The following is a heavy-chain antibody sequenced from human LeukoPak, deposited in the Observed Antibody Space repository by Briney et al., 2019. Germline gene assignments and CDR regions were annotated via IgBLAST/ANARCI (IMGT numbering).Heavy chain of an antibody. CDR2: IYHSGST. D-gene: IGHD6-6*01. Sequence: SETLSLTCTVSGGSISSSSYYWGWIRQPPGKGLEWIGSIYHSGSTYYNPSLKSRVTISIDTSKNQFSLNLSSVTAADTAVYYCARYSSSSDWGQGTLVTVSS. CDR1: GGSISSSSYY. CDR3: ARYSSSSD. J-gene: IGHJ4*02. V-gene: IGHV4-39*07.